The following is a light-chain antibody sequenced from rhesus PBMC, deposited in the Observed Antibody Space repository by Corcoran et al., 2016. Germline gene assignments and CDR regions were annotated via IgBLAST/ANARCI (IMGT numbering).Light chain of an antibody. CDR1: QGISSW. CDR3: QQYSSRPLT. V-gene: IGKV1-22*01. CDR2: KAS. Sequence: DIQMTQSPSSLSASVGDTVTITCRASQGISSWLAGYQQEPGKAPKLLIYKASSLQSGVPSMFSGSGSVTDFTLTISSLQSEDFATYYCQQYSSRPLTFGGGTKVEIK. J-gene: IGKJ4*01.